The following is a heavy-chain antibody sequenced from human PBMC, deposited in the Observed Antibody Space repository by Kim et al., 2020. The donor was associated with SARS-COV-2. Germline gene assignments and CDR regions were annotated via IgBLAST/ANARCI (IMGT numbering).Heavy chain of an antibody. J-gene: IGHJ6*02. Sequence: ADNVEVRFTISRDNSKNQMSLQMNSLRAGETAVYYCAREHIKGYYYGMDVWGQGTTVTVSS. CDR3: AREHIKGYYYGMDV. V-gene: IGHV3-33*01.